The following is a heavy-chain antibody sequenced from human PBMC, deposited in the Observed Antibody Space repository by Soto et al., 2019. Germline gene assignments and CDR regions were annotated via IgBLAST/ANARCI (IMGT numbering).Heavy chain of an antibody. D-gene: IGHD1-7*01. V-gene: IGHV3-11*05. CDR1: GFTFTDYY. J-gene: IGHJ4*02. CDR3: ARDANYAAN. CDR2: ISSTGTST. Sequence: QVQLVESGGGLVKPGGSLRLSCAASGFTFTDYYMNWIRQAPGKGLAWVSYISSTGTSTNYADSVKGRFTISRDNAKNSLYLQRNSLRAEDTAGYYCARDANYAANWGQGTLVTVSS.